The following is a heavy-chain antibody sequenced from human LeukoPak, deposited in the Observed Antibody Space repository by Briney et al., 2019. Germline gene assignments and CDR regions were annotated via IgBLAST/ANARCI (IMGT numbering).Heavy chain of an antibody. Sequence: ASVKVSCKASGYTFTSYGISWVRQAPGQGLEWMGWISAYNGNTNYAQKLQGRVTMTTDTSTSTAYMELRSLRSDDTAVYYCARVASGVAAAELDYWGQGTLVTVSS. CDR1: GYTFTSYG. V-gene: IGHV1-18*01. CDR3: ARVASGVAAAELDY. J-gene: IGHJ4*02. D-gene: IGHD6-13*01. CDR2: ISAYNGNT.